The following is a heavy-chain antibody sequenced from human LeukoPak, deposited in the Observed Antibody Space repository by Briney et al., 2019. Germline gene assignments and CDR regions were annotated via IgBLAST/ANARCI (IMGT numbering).Heavy chain of an antibody. CDR1: GFTFSSYS. D-gene: IGHD6-13*01. J-gene: IGHJ3*02. CDR3: ARDRGMLAAAFDI. Sequence: PGGSLRLFCAASGFTFSSYSMNWVRQAPGKGLEWVSSISSSSSYIYYADSVKGRFTISRDNAKNSLYLQMNSLRAEDTAVYYCARDRGMLAAAFDIWGQGTMVTVSS. V-gene: IGHV3-21*01. CDR2: ISSSSSYI.